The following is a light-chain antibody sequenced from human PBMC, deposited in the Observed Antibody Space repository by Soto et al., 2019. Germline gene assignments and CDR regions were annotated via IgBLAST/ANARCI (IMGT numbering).Light chain of an antibody. V-gene: IGLV2-8*01. CDR3: SSYAGSNNVV. CDR2: EVS. CDR1: SSDVGGYNY. J-gene: IGLJ2*01. Sequence: QSPLTQPPSASGSPGQSVTISCTGTSSDVGGYNYVSWYQQHPGKAPKLMIYEVSKRPSGIPDRFSGSKSGNTASLPVSGLQAEYEADYYCSSYAGSNNVVFGGGTKLTVL.